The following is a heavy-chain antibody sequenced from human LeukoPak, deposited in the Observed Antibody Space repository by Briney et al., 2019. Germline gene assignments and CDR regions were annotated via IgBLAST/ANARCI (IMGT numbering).Heavy chain of an antibody. D-gene: IGHD6-13*01. J-gene: IGHJ4*02. CDR1: GFTFSTYN. CDR2: ISSSSNTI. CDR3: ARSGSALSSYSSSWYSPHDRFLKYYYFDY. V-gene: IGHV3-48*02. Sequence: GGSLRLSCAASGFTFSTYNMNWVRQAPGKGLEWISYISSSSNTIYYADSVKGRFTISRDNAKNSLYLQMNSLRDEDTAVYYCARSGSALSSYSSSWYSPHDRFLKYYYFDYWGQGTLVTVSS.